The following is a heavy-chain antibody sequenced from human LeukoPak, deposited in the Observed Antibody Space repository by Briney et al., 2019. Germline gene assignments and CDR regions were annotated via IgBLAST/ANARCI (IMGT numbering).Heavy chain of an antibody. CDR3: AKVVGATWGIDY. CDR2: IRPDGSEK. CDR1: GFSFSTYW. D-gene: IGHD1-26*01. V-gene: IGHV3-7*01. Sequence: PGGSLRLSCETSGFSFSTYWMSWVRQAPGKGLEWAANIRPDGSEKYYVDSVKGRFTISRDNSKNTPYLQMNSLRAEDTAVYYCAKVVGATWGIDYWGQGTLVTVSS. J-gene: IGHJ4*02.